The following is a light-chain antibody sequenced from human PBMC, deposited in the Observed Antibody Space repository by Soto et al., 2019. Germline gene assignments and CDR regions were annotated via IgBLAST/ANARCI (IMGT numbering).Light chain of an antibody. CDR2: DAS. V-gene: IGKV1-5*01. J-gene: IGKJ3*01. CDR1: QGISNY. CDR3: QQYSRFSG. Sequence: DIQMTQSPSTLSASIGDRVTIACRASQGISNYLAWYQQKPGKAPKLLIYDASSLESVVPSRFSGSGFGTEFTLTISGLQPDDFATCYCQQYSRFSGFGPGTKVDI.